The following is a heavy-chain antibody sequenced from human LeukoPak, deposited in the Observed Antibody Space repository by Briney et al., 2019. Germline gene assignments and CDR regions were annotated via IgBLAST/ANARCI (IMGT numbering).Heavy chain of an antibody. V-gene: IGHV3-66*01. CDR1: GFIVSTSY. CDR3: ARDPLGGLFDY. Sequence: GGSLRLSCAASGFIVSTSYMNWVRQAPGKGLEWVSVIYSGGSTYYADSVKGRFTISRDSYKNTVYLQMNSLRVDDTAVYYCARDPLGGLFDYWGQGTLVTVSS. J-gene: IGHJ4*02. D-gene: IGHD3-16*01. CDR2: IYSGGST.